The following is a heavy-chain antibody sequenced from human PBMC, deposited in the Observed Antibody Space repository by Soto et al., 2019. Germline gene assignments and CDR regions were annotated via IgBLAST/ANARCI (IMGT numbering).Heavy chain of an antibody. CDR2: INPNSGGT. Sequence: GASEKVSCKASGYTFTGYYMHWVRQAPGQGLEWMGWINPNSGGTNYAQKFQGRVTMTRDTSISTAYMELSRLRSDDTAVYYCAAARITMIVVVSPYWYFDLWGRGTLVTVSS. CDR3: AAARITMIVVVSPYWYFDL. V-gene: IGHV1-2*02. J-gene: IGHJ2*01. D-gene: IGHD3-22*01. CDR1: GYTFTGYY.